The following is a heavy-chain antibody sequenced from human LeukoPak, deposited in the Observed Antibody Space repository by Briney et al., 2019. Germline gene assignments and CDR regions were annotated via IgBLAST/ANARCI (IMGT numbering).Heavy chain of an antibody. CDR2: VGAAGNND. Sequence: GRSLRLSCAASGSTFRNYIMHWVRQAPGKGLEWVAVVGAAGNNDFYADSVKGRFTISRDNSYNTLYLQMSSLTTEDTAVYFCVRQDQGLDYWGQGTLVTVSS. V-gene: IGHV3-30*15. CDR1: GSTFRNYI. J-gene: IGHJ4*02. CDR3: VRQDQGLDY.